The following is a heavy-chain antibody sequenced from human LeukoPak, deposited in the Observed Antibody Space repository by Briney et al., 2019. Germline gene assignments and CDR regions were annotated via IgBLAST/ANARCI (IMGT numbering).Heavy chain of an antibody. CDR2: INPSSGGT. CDR3: ARDNGYSTGFDN. Sequence: ASVKVSCKASGYTFTGYDMHWVRQAPGQGLEWMGWINPSSGGTNFAENFQGRVTMTRDTSISTAYMELSRVRSDDTAVYYCARDNGYSTGFDNWGQGTLVTVSS. D-gene: IGHD6-19*01. J-gene: IGHJ4*02. CDR1: GYTFTGYD. V-gene: IGHV1-2*02.